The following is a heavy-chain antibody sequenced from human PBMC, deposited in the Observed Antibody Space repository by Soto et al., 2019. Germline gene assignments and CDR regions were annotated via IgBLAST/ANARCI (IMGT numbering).Heavy chain of an antibody. CDR3: AREEATGSFDY. V-gene: IGHV4-59*01. CDR1: GGSISSYY. D-gene: IGHD1-26*01. Sequence: SETLSLTCTVSGGSISSYYWNWIRQPPGKGLEWIGYIYYSGSTNYNPSLKSRVIISVDTSKNQFSLKLSSVTAADTAVYYCAREEATGSFDYWGQGTLVTVS. CDR2: IYYSGST. J-gene: IGHJ4*02.